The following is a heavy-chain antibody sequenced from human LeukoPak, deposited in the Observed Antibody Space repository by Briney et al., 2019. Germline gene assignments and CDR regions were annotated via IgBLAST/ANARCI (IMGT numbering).Heavy chain of an antibody. J-gene: IGHJ4*02. CDR3: AKQSTFYGPFDY. V-gene: IGHV3-23*01. CDR2: ISGSGDST. CDR1: GFTFSSYA. D-gene: IGHD2/OR15-2a*01. Sequence: GSLRLSCAASGFTFSSYAMSWVRQAPGKGLEWVSTISGSGDSTYYAGSVKGRFTISRDNSRNTLYLQMNSLRAEDTAVYYCAKQSTFYGPFDYWGQGTLVTVSS.